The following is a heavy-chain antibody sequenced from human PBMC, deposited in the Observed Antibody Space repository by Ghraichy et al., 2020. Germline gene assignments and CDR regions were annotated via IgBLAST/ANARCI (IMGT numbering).Heavy chain of an antibody. CDR1: GFTFSSYW. CDR3: AGEQLVDAFDI. V-gene: IGHV3-74*01. Sequence: GGSLRLSCAASGFTFSSYWMHWVRQAPGKGLVWVSRINSDGSSTSYADSVKGRFTISRDNAKNTLYLQMNSLRAEDTAVYYCAGEQLVDAFDIWGQGTMVTVSS. D-gene: IGHD6-6*01. J-gene: IGHJ3*02. CDR2: INSDGSST.